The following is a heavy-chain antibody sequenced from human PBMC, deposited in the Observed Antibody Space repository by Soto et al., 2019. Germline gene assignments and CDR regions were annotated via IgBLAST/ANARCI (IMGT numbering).Heavy chain of an antibody. CDR1: GGTFRSYS. J-gene: IGHJ6*02. D-gene: IGHD3-22*01. V-gene: IGHV1-69*01. CDR2: IIPIFDIT. Sequence: QVQLVQSGAEVKKPGSSVKVSCKASGGTFRSYSISWVRQAPGQGLEWMGGIIPIFDITNYAQKFQGRVTINADESTSTAYMELNSLGSDDTAVYYCARPDEGGYSSNHHYYYALDVWGQGTTVTV. CDR3: ARPDEGGYSSNHHYYYALDV.